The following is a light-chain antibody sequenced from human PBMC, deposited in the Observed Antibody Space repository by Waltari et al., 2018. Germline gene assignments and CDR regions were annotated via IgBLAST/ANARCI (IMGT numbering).Light chain of an antibody. CDR1: QSVLYSSNNKNY. Sequence: DIVMTQSPDSLAVSLGERATIKCKSSQSVLYSSNNKNYLAWYQQKPVQPPKLLIYWASTRESGVPDRFSGSGSGTDVTLTISSLQAADVAVYYCQQYYSTPTFGQGTKVEIK. V-gene: IGKV4-1*01. CDR2: WAS. CDR3: QQYYSTPT. J-gene: IGKJ1*01.